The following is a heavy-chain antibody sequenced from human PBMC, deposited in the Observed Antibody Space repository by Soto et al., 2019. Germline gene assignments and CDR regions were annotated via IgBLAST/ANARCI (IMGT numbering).Heavy chain of an antibody. CDR2: IKQDGSEK. CDR1: GFTFSSYW. D-gene: IGHD3-9*01. Sequence: GGSLRLSCAASGFTFSSYWMSWVRQAPGKGLERVANIKQDGSEKYYVDSVKGRFTISRDNAKNSLYLHMNSLRAVDTAVYYCARGERYFDRLYYYYGVDVWGQGTTVTVSS. CDR3: ARGERYFDRLYYYYGVDV. V-gene: IGHV3-7*03. J-gene: IGHJ6*02.